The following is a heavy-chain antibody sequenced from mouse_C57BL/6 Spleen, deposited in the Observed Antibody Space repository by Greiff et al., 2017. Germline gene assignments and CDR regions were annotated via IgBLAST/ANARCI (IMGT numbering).Heavy chain of an antibody. Sequence: QVQLQQPGAELVRPGTSVKLSCKASGYTFTSYWMHWVKQRPGQGLEWIGVIDPSDSYTNYNQKFKGKATLTVDTSSSTAYMQLSSLTSEDSAVYYCARSRGGYDGYLFAYWGQGTLVTVSA. V-gene: IGHV1-59*01. J-gene: IGHJ3*01. CDR3: ARSRGGYDGYLFAY. D-gene: IGHD2-3*01. CDR1: GYTFTSYW. CDR2: IDPSDSYT.